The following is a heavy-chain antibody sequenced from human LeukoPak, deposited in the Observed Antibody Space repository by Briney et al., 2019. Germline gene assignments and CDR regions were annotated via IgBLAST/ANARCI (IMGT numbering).Heavy chain of an antibody. V-gene: IGHV3-23*01. J-gene: IGHJ6*03. CDR1: GFTFSSYA. D-gene: IGHD3-10*01. CDR3: AKDGGLLWFGELPRTFYYMDV. Sequence: PGGSLRLSCAASGFTFSSYAMSWVRQAPGKGLEWVSAISGSGGSTYYADSVKGRFTISRDNSKNTLCLQMNSLRAEDTAVYYCAKDGGLLWFGELPRTFYYMDVWGKGTTVTVSS. CDR2: ISGSGGST.